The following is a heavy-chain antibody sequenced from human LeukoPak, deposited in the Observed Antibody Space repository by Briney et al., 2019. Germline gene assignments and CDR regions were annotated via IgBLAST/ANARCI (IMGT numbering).Heavy chain of an antibody. J-gene: IGHJ6*03. CDR1: GGSISSGSYY. Sequence: SSQTLSLTCTVSGGSISSGSYYWSWIRQPAGKGLEWIGRIYTSGSTNYNPSLKSRVTISVDTSKNQFSLKLSSVTAADTAVYYCARADYSSTRSHDYYYMDVWGKGTTVTVSS. CDR2: IYTSGST. D-gene: IGHD6-13*01. CDR3: ARADYSSTRSHDYYYMDV. V-gene: IGHV4-61*02.